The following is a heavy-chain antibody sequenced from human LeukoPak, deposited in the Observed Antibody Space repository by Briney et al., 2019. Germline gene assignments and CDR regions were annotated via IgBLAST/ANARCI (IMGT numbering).Heavy chain of an antibody. Sequence: SETLSLTCTVSGGSISSYYWSWIRQPPGKGLEWIGYIYYSGSTNYNPSLKSRVTISVDTSKNQFSLKLSSVTAADTAVYYCASLSYYGSGISLFDYWGQGTLVTVSS. CDR1: GGSISSYY. CDR2: IYYSGST. CDR3: ASLSYYGSGISLFDY. J-gene: IGHJ4*02. V-gene: IGHV4-59*01. D-gene: IGHD3-10*01.